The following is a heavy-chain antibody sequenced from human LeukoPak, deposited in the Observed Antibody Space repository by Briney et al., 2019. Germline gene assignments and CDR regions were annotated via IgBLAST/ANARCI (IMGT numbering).Heavy chain of an antibody. V-gene: IGHV3-7*01. CDR2: IKQDGSEK. Sequence: GGSLRLSCAASGFTFSTYWMSWVRQAPGKGLEWVANIKQDGSEKYYVDSVKGRFTISRDNGKNSLYLQMNSLRAEDTAVYYCARSNYDFWSGYLYYLDYWGQGTLVTVSS. J-gene: IGHJ4*02. D-gene: IGHD3-3*01. CDR3: ARSNYDFWSGYLYYLDY. CDR1: GFTFSTYW.